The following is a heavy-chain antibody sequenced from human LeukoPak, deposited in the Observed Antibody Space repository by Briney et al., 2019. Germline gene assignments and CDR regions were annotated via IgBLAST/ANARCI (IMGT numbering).Heavy chain of an antibody. J-gene: IGHJ4*02. CDR2: INSDGSST. D-gene: IGHD4-17*01. Sequence: QPGGSLRLSCAASGFTFSNYWMHWVRQAPGKGLVWVSRINSDGSSTTSADSVKGRFTISRDNAKNTLYLQMNSLKAVDTAVYYCAKGGATVIDYWGQGTLVTVSS. V-gene: IGHV3-74*01. CDR3: AKGGATVIDY. CDR1: GFTFSNYW.